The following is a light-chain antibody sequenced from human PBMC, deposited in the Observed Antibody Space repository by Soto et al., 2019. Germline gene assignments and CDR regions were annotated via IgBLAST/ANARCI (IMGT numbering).Light chain of an antibody. Sequence: QSVLTQPPSASGTPGQRVTISCSGSGSNIGSNTVNWYHQLPGTAPKLLIYSNNQRPSGVPDRFSGSKSGTSASLAISGLQSEDESDYYCATWDDSLNGPVFGGGTKLTVL. CDR1: GSNIGSNT. V-gene: IGLV1-44*01. CDR2: SNN. J-gene: IGLJ3*02. CDR3: ATWDDSLNGPV.